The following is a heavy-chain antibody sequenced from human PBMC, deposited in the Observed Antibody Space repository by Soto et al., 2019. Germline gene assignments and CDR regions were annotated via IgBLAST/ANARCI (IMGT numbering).Heavy chain of an antibody. Sequence: SVKVSCKASGGTFSSYAISWVRQAPGQGLEWMGGIIPIFGTANYAQKFQGRVTITADESTSTAYMELSSLRSEDTAVYYCARGRGKGYYGSGSYRHYYYYYGMDVWGQGTTVTVSS. CDR3: ARGRGKGYYGSGSYRHYYYYYGMDV. J-gene: IGHJ6*02. D-gene: IGHD3-10*01. CDR2: IIPIFGTA. V-gene: IGHV1-69*13. CDR1: GGTFSSYA.